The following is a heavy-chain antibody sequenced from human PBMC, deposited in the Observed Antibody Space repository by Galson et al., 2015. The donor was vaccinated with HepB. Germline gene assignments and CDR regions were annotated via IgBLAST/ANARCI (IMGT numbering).Heavy chain of an antibody. J-gene: IGHJ6*02. V-gene: IGHV3-30-3*01. Sequence: SLRLSCAASGFTFSSYAMHWVRQAPGKGLEWVAVISYDGSSKYYADSVKGRFTISRDNSKNTLYLQMNSLRAEDTAVYYCARDGSGSYVYGMDVWGQGTTVTVSS. CDR3: ARDGSGSYVYGMDV. CDR1: GFTFSSYA. D-gene: IGHD3-10*01. CDR2: ISYDGSSK.